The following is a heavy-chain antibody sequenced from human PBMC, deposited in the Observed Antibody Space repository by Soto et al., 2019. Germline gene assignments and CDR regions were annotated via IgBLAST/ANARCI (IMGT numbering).Heavy chain of an antibody. Sequence: VQLVESGGGLVQPGGSLRLSCAASGFTFSSYSMNWVRQAPGKGLEWVSYIRSSSGTIYYADSVKGRFTISRDNAKNSLYLQMNSLRAEDTAVYYCVRDVRAAGAGGWFDPWGQGTLVTVSS. CDR3: VRDVRAAGAGGWFDP. CDR2: IRSSSGTI. J-gene: IGHJ5*02. V-gene: IGHV3-48*01. CDR1: GFTFSSYS. D-gene: IGHD6-13*01.